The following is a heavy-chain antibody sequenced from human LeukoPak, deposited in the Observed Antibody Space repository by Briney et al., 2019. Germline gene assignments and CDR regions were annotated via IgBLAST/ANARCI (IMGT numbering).Heavy chain of an antibody. J-gene: IGHJ4*02. CDR3: ASLAVAGTPDYYDY. Sequence: GASVKVSCKASGYTFTGYYMHWVRQAPGQGLEWMRWINPNSGGTNYAQKFQGRVTMTRDTSISTAYMELSRLRSDDTAVYYCASLAVAGTPDYYDYWGQGTLVTVSS. D-gene: IGHD6-19*01. V-gene: IGHV1-2*02. CDR1: GYTFTGYY. CDR2: INPNSGGT.